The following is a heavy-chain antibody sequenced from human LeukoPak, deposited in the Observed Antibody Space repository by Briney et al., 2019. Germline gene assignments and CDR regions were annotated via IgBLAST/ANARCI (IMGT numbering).Heavy chain of an antibody. V-gene: IGHV4-34*01. CDR1: GESFSGYY. D-gene: IGHD6-19*01. CDR3: ARDGYSSGWVDY. Sequence: SETLSLTCVVYGESFSGYYWSWIRQPPGKGLEWIGSIYYSGSTYYNPSLKSRVTISVDTSKNQFSLKLSSVTAADTAVYYCARDGYSSGWVDYWGQGTLVTVSS. J-gene: IGHJ4*02. CDR2: IYYSGST.